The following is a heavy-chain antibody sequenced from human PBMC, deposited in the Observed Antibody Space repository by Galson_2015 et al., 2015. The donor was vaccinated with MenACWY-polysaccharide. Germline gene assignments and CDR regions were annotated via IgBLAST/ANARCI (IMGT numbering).Heavy chain of an antibody. J-gene: IGHJ4*01. CDR3: ARHQFGTAWYPFDY. Sequence: QAGAEVTKPGEALEISCAASGANFNTFWIGWARQLPGKGLEWMGIVFPATSSTKYSPSFQGSVTISAEKSNSTAYLQWTSLKASATAMYFCARHQFGTAWYPFDYWGHGTLVTVAS. V-gene: IGHV5-51*01. CDR1: GANFNTFW. CDR2: VFPATSST. D-gene: IGHD6-19*01.